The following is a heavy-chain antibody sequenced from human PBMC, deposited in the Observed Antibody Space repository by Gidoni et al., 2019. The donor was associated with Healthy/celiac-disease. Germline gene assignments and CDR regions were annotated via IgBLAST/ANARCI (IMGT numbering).Heavy chain of an antibody. CDR2: IYYSGRT. Sequence: QLQLQESGPGLVKPSETLSLTCTVSGGSPSTRRYYWGGIRQPPGKGLEWIGSIYYSGRTYYNPSLKSRVTISVDTSKNQFSLKLSSVTAADTAVYYCAREHRYCSGGSCYGWFDPWGQGTLVTVSS. J-gene: IGHJ5*02. V-gene: IGHV4-39*07. D-gene: IGHD2-15*01. CDR3: AREHRYCSGGSCYGWFDP. CDR1: GGSPSTRRYY.